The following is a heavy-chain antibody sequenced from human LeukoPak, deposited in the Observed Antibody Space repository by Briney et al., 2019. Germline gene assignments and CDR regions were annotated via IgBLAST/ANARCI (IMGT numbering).Heavy chain of an antibody. CDR1: GFTFSSYS. CDR3: AKDLAGYSYGYEVDY. J-gene: IGHJ4*02. CDR2: ISSSSSYI. D-gene: IGHD5-18*01. Sequence: GGSLRLSCAASGFTFSSYSMNWVRQAPGKGLEWVSSISSSSSYIYYADSVKGRFTISRDNAKNSLYLQMNSLRAEDTAVYYCAKDLAGYSYGYEVDYWGQGTLVTVSS. V-gene: IGHV3-21*01.